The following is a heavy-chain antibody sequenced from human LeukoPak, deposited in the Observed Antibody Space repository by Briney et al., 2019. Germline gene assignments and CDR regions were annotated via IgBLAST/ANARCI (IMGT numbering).Heavy chain of an antibody. CDR1: GFTFSSYW. J-gene: IGHJ6*03. Sequence: GGSLRLSCAASGFTFSSYWMSWVRQAPGKGLEWVANIRQEGSEKYYVDSVKGRFTISRDNAKNSLYLQMNSLRAEDTAVYYCARGLDCSSTSCRYYYYYMDVWGKGTTVTVSS. CDR2: IRQEGSEK. V-gene: IGHV3-7*01. D-gene: IGHD2-2*01. CDR3: ARGLDCSSTSCRYYYYYMDV.